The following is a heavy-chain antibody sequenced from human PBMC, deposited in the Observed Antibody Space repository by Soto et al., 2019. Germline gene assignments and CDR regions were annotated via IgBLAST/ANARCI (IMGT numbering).Heavy chain of an antibody. D-gene: IGHD2-15*01. CDR3: AKVPQIYCSGGSCHQLGIDF. CDR1: GFTFSSYA. CDR2: ISGSGGST. Sequence: GGSLRLSCAASGFTFSSYAMSWVRQAPGKGLEWVSAISGSGGSTYYADSVKGRFTISRDNSKNTLYLQMNSLRAEDTAVYYCAKVPQIYCSGGSCHQLGIDFWGQGTLVTVSS. J-gene: IGHJ4*02. V-gene: IGHV3-23*01.